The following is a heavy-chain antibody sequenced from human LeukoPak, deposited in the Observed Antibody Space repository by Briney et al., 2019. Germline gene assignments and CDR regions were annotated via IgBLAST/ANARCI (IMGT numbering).Heavy chain of an antibody. Sequence: PGGSLTLSCAASGFTFSSYNMNWVRQAPGSGLEWVSSISSTTSYIFYADSLKARFTISRDNAKNSLYLQMNNLRADDTAVYYCARGRGATPPHYFDYWGPGTLVTVSS. CDR2: ISSTTSYI. J-gene: IGHJ4*02. CDR1: GFTFSSYN. D-gene: IGHD1-26*01. CDR3: ARGRGATPPHYFDY. V-gene: IGHV3-21*01.